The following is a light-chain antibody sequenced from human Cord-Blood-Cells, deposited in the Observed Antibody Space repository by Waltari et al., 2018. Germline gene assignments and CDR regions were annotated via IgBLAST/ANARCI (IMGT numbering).Light chain of an antibody. Sequence: QSALTQPRSVSGSPGQSVTISCTGTSSDVGGYNYVSWYKQHPGKAPKLMIYDVSKRPSGVPDRFSGSKSGNTASLTISGLQAEDEADYYCCSYAGSYTFVFGTGTKVTVL. CDR1: SSDVGGYNY. CDR3: CSYAGSYTFV. V-gene: IGLV2-11*01. J-gene: IGLJ1*01. CDR2: DVS.